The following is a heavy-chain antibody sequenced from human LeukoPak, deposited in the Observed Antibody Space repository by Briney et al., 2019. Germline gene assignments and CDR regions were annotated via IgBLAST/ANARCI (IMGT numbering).Heavy chain of an antibody. CDR1: GYTFTGYY. V-gene: IGHV1-2*02. CDR2: INPNSGGT. Sequence: ASVKVSCKASGYTFTGYYMHWVRQAPGQGLEWMGWINPNSGGTNYAQKFQGRVTMTRDTSISTAYMELSRLRSDDTAVYYCAKVANYYYGSESYYFFEHWGQGTPVTASS. D-gene: IGHD3-10*01. J-gene: IGHJ4*02. CDR3: AKVANYYYGSESYYFFEH.